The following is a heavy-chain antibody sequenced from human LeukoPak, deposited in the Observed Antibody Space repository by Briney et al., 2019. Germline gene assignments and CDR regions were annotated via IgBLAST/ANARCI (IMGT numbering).Heavy chain of an antibody. V-gene: IGHV3-21*01. J-gene: IGHJ4*02. CDR2: INNVGSHI. D-gene: IGHD5-18*01. Sequence: PGGSLRLSCAASGFTFSSSAMNWVRQAPGKGLEWVSSINNVGSHIYYADSVKGRFTISRDNAKNSLYLQMNNLRAEDTAVYYCARSRDKNTYGYAYWGQGTLVTVSS. CDR1: GFTFSSSA. CDR3: ARSRDKNTYGYAY.